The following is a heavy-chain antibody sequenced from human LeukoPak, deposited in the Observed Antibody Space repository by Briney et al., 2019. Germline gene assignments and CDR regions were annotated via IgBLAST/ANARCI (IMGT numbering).Heavy chain of an antibody. V-gene: IGHV3-66*01. Sequence: GGSLRLSCAASGFTVSSNYMSWVRQAPGKGLEWVSVIYSGGNTYYTDSVKGRFTISRDNSKNTLYLQMNSLRAEDTAVYYCARVGGYSYGYFAFDIWGQGTMVTVSS. D-gene: IGHD5-18*01. CDR2: IYSGGNT. J-gene: IGHJ3*02. CDR1: GFTVSSNY. CDR3: ARVGGYSYGYFAFDI.